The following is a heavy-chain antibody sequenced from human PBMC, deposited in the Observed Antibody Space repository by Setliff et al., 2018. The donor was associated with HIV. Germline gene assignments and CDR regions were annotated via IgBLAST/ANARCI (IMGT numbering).Heavy chain of an antibody. D-gene: IGHD3-16*01. CDR3: VNPSGAMGDFDS. J-gene: IGHJ4*02. CDR2: IYYHGST. Sequence: SETLSLTCTVSGGSISSSSYHWGWIRQPPGKGLEWIGSIYYHGSTYYNPSLKSRVTISIDTSKNQFSLQLTSVTAADTAVYYCVNPSGAMGDFDSWGQGTLVTVSS. V-gene: IGHV4-39*01. CDR1: GGSISSSSYH.